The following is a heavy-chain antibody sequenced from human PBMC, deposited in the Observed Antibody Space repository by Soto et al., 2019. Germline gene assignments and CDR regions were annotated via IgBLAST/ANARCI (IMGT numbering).Heavy chain of an antibody. CDR3: ARQGYGSGSYYDDIDY. Sequence: PGESLKISCKGSGYSFTSYWIGWVRQMPGKGLEWMGIIYPGDSDTRYSPSFQGQVTISADKSISTAYLQWSSLKASDTAMYYCARQGYGSGSYYDDIDYWGQGTLVTVSS. J-gene: IGHJ4*02. CDR1: GYSFTSYW. CDR2: IYPGDSDT. D-gene: IGHD3-10*01. V-gene: IGHV5-51*01.